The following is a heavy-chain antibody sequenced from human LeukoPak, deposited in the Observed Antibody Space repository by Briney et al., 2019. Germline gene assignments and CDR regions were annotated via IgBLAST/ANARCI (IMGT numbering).Heavy chain of an antibody. Sequence: GGSLRLSCAASGFTFNNYWMSWVRQAPGKGLEWVSGISGSGDRRHYADSVKGRFTISRDNSNKTLYLQMNSLRAEDTALYYCAKDQDQWLVQYFDFWGQGTLVTVSS. CDR1: GFTFNNYW. CDR2: ISGSGDRR. D-gene: IGHD6-19*01. V-gene: IGHV3-23*01. CDR3: AKDQDQWLVQYFDF. J-gene: IGHJ4*02.